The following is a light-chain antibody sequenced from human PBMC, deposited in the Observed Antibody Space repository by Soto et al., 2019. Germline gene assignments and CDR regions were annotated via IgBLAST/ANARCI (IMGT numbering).Light chain of an antibody. J-gene: IGKJ1*01. Sequence: PGERATLSCRASQSVSSSYLAWYQQKPGQAPRLLIYGASSRATGIPDRFSGSGSGTDFTLSISRLEPEDFAVYYCQQYASSPETFGQGTKVDIK. V-gene: IGKV3-20*01. CDR3: QQYASSPET. CDR2: GAS. CDR1: QSVSSSY.